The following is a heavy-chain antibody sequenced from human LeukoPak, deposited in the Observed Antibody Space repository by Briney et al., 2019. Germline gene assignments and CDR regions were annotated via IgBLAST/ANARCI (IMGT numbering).Heavy chain of an antibody. CDR2: ISSSSSYI. J-gene: IGHJ4*02. D-gene: IGHD5-12*01. CDR3: ARDREGYSGYDLWDY. CDR1: GFTFSSYS. Sequence: PGGSLRLSCAASGFTFSSYSMNWVRQAPGKGLEWVSSISSSSSYIYYADSVKGRFTISRDNAKNSLYLQMNSLRAEDTAVYYCARDREGYSGYDLWDYWGQGTLVTVSS. V-gene: IGHV3-21*01.